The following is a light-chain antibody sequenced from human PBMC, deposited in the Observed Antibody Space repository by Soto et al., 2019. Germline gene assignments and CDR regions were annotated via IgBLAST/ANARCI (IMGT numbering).Light chain of an antibody. CDR3: YSYAGDSYV. CDR2: EVS. J-gene: IGLJ1*01. V-gene: IGLV2-8*01. Sequence: QSALTQPPSAYGSPGQSVTISCTGTSSDVGNSNYVSWYQHHPGEAPKLMIYEVSQRPSGVPDRFSGSKSGNTASLTVSGLQADDEADYYCYSYAGDSYVFGTGAKVTVL. CDR1: SSDVGNSNY.